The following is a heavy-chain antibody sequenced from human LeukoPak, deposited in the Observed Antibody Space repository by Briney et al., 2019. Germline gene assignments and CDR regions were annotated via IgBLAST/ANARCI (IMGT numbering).Heavy chain of an antibody. CDR1: GGSFSGYY. CDR3: ARGSELFDY. V-gene: IGHV4-34*01. CDR2: INHSGST. J-gene: IGHJ4*02. D-gene: IGHD1-26*01. Sequence: SETLSLTCAVYGGSFSGYYWSWIRQPPGKGLEWIGEINHSGSTNYNPSLKSRVTISVDTSKNQFYLNLTSVTAADTAVYYCARGSELFDYWGQGTMVTVSS.